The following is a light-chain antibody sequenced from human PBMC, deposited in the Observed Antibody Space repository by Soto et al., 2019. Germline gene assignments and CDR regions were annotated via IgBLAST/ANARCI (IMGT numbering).Light chain of an antibody. Sequence: DVQRTQSPSTLSASVGDRVTITCRANQDVSTWLAWYQPKPGKAPKLLIYDASSLESGVPSRFSGSVSGTEFTLTIRSLKPDDFATYYCQQYKSYSTFGQGTKVDIK. CDR1: QDVSTW. CDR3: QQYKSYST. V-gene: IGKV1-5*01. CDR2: DAS. J-gene: IGKJ1*01.